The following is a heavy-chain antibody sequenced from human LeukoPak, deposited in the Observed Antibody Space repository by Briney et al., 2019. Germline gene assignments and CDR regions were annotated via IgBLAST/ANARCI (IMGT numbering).Heavy chain of an antibody. D-gene: IGHD2-15*01. V-gene: IGHV4-34*01. CDR1: GGSFSGYY. CDR3: ARDRVRRGRINWFDP. J-gene: IGHJ5*02. CDR2: INHSGST. Sequence: SETLSLTCAVYGGSFSGYYWSWIRQPPGKGLEWIGEINHSGSTNYNPSLKSRVTISVDTSKNQFSLKLSSVTAADTAVYYCARDRVRRGRINWFDPWGQGTLVTVSS.